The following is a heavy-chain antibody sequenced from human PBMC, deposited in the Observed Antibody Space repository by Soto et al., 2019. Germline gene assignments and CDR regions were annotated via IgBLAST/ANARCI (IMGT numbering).Heavy chain of an antibody. Sequence: PGGSLRLSCAASGFAFPNYAMTWVRQAPGKGLEWVSAVTGSGSTAFYADSVKGRFTISRDNAKNSLYLQMDSLRVEDTAVYYCARRTVTTYHYFDYWGQGTLVTVSS. CDR2: VTGSGSTA. D-gene: IGHD4-17*01. V-gene: IGHV3-23*01. J-gene: IGHJ4*02. CDR1: GFAFPNYA. CDR3: ARRTVTTYHYFDY.